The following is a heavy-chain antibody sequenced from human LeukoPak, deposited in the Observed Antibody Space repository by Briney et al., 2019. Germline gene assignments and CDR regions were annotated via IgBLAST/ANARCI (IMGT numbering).Heavy chain of an antibody. V-gene: IGHV3-23*01. Sequence: GGSLRLSCSASGFTFSSYAMSWVRQAPGKGLEWVSLIRGSGGSTYYADSVKGRFTISRDNSENTLSLQMNSLRAEDTAVYYCARAETYYYDSSGYYSSTPQEIDYWGQGTLVTVSS. CDR1: GFTFSSYA. D-gene: IGHD3-22*01. CDR3: ARAETYYYDSSGYYSSTPQEIDY. J-gene: IGHJ4*02. CDR2: IRGSGGST.